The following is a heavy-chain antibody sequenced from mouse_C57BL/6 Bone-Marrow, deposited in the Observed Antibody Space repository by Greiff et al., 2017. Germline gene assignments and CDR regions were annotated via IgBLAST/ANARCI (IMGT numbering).Heavy chain of an antibody. Sequence: DVKLVESGGDLVQPGGSLKLSCAASGFTFSSYGMSWVRQTPDKRLEWVATISSGGSYTYYPDSVKGRFTISRDNAKNTLYLQMSSLKSEDTAMYYCARRDWDAFAYWGQGTLVTVSA. V-gene: IGHV5-6*02. D-gene: IGHD4-1*01. J-gene: IGHJ3*01. CDR2: ISSGGSYT. CDR1: GFTFSSYG. CDR3: ARRDWDAFAY.